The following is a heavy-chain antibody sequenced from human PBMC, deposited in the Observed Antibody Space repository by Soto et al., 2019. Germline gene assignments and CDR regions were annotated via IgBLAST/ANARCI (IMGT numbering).Heavy chain of an antibody. CDR1: GFTLGSDW. D-gene: IGHD2-15*01. CDR3: LREAADDY. CDR2: INSDGSST. V-gene: IGHV3-74*01. Sequence: GESLKISCAASGFTLGSDWMHWVRQAPEKGLVWVSRINSDGSSTSYADSVKGRFTISRDNAKNTLYLQMNSLRAEDTAVYYCLREAADDYRGQGTLVTVSS. J-gene: IGHJ4*02.